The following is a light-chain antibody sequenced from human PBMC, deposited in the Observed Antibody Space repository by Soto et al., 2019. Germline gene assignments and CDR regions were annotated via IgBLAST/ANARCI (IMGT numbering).Light chain of an antibody. CDR2: GAS. J-gene: IGKJ1*01. CDR3: QQYRT. Sequence: EIVLTQSPGTLSLSPGERATLSCRASQSVSSSYLAWYQQKPGQAPRLLIYGASSRATGIPDRFSGSGSGTDFTLIISRLEPEDFAVYYCQQYRTFGQGTKWIS. CDR1: QSVSSSY. V-gene: IGKV3-20*01.